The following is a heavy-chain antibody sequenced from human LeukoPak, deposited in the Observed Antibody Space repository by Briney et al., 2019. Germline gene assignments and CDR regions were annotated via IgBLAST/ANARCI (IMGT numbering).Heavy chain of an antibody. CDR3: ANSMYYYGSGAPMNN. CDR1: GFTFSNYG. J-gene: IGHJ4*02. CDR2: IRYDGSNK. D-gene: IGHD3-10*01. V-gene: IGHV3-30*02. Sequence: GGSLRLSCAASGFTFSNYGMHWVRQAPGKGLEWVTFIRYDGSNKYYSDSVKGRFTISRDSSKNTLYLQMNSLRAEDTAVYYCANSMYYYGSGAPMNNWGQGTLVTVSS.